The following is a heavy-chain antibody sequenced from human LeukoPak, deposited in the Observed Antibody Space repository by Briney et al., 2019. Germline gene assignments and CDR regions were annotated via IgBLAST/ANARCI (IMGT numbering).Heavy chain of an antibody. V-gene: IGHV3-21*01. CDR3: ARGVPAAHNWFDP. CDR2: ISSSSSYI. J-gene: IGHJ5*02. D-gene: IGHD2-2*01. CDR1: GFTFSSYS. Sequence: GGSLRLSCAASGFTFSSYSMNWVRQAPGKGLEWVSSISSSSSYIYYADSVKGRFTISRDNAKYSLYLQMDSLRAEDTAVYYCARGVPAAHNWFDPWGQGTLVTVSS.